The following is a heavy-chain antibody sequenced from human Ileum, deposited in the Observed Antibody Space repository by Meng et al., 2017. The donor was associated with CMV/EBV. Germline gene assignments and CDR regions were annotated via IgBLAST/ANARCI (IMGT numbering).Heavy chain of an antibody. Sequence: SRYTFTNSNIQSSLQAPGQGLEWMGISNTSGGSTSYAQKFQDRVTMTSDTSSNTVYMELSTLEAEDTAVYYCAREGFLYLEFIPYLWGQGTLVTVSS. V-gene: IGHV1-46*01. CDR2: SNTSGGST. D-gene: IGHD3-3*01. CDR3: AREGFLYLEFIPYL. CDR1: RYTFTNSN. J-gene: IGHJ5*02.